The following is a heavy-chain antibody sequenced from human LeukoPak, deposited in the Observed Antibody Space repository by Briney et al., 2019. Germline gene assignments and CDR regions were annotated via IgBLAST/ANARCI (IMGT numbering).Heavy chain of an antibody. J-gene: IGHJ4*02. Sequence: SETLSLTCSVSGGSITSGSYYWSWIRQPAGKGLEWIGRIDTSGTTYYNPSLKSRVTISKDTSKNQFSLKLSSVTAADTAVYYCARMSVAGDHFDYWGQGTLVTVSS. CDR2: IDTSGTT. D-gene: IGHD6-19*01. V-gene: IGHV4-61*02. CDR3: ARMSVAGDHFDY. CDR1: GGSITSGSYY.